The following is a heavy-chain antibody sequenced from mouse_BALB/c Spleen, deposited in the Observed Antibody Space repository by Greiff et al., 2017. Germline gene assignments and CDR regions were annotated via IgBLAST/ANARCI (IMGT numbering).Heavy chain of an antibody. J-gene: IGHJ2*01. D-gene: IGHD1-1*01. CDR2: INPSTGYT. Sequence: QVQLKESGAELAKPGASVKMSCKASGYTFTSYWMHWVKQRPGQGLEWIGYINPSTGYTEYNQKFKDKATLTADKSSSTAYMQLSSLTSEDSAVYYCASSYGSSVDYWGQGTTLTVSS. V-gene: IGHV1-7*01. CDR1: GYTFTSYW. CDR3: ASSYGSSVDY.